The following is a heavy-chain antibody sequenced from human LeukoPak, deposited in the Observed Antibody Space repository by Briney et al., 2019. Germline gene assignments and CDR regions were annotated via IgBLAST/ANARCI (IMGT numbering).Heavy chain of an antibody. CDR3: AREWGLIAVAGGPGY. V-gene: IGHV3-33*01. CDR2: IWYDGHNK. Sequence: GGSLRLSCAASGFTFSRYGMHWLRQAPGKGLEWLAIIWYDGHNKYYADSVKGRFTISRDNSKNTLFLEMNDLRAKDTALYYCAREWGLIAVAGGPGYWGQGTLVTVSS. J-gene: IGHJ4*02. CDR1: GFTFSRYG. D-gene: IGHD6-19*01.